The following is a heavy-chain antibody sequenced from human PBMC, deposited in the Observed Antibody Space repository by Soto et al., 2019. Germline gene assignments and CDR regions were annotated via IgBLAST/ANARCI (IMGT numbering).Heavy chain of an antibody. CDR3: ARQVAGLLEAFDI. CDR2: MNPKTGDT. V-gene: IGHV1-8*01. J-gene: IGHJ3*02. Sequence: QVHLVQSGAEVKKPGASVKFSCKASGYTFTDYEINWVRQATGQGLEWMGWMNPKTGDTTYAPKFLGRVTMTRDTFINTAYMELSSLRYEDTTVYFCARQVAGLLEAFDIWGQGTMVTVSS. D-gene: IGHD6-19*01. CDR1: GYTFTDYE.